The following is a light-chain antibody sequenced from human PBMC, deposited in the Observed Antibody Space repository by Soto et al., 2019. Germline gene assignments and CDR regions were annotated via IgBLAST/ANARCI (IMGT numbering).Light chain of an antibody. Sequence: EIVMAQSPAPLSVSPGERATLSCRASQRVSSTLPCYQQKPGQAPTLLIYGASTRATATPARFSGSGSGTEFTLTISSLQSEDFAVYYCQQYIYWPWTFGQGTKVDIK. J-gene: IGKJ1*01. V-gene: IGKV3-15*01. CDR1: QRVSST. CDR3: QQYIYWPWT. CDR2: GAS.